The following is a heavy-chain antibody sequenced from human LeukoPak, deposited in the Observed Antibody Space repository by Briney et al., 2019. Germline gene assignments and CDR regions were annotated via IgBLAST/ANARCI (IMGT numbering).Heavy chain of an antibody. V-gene: IGHV3-69-1*01. J-gene: IGHJ5*01. D-gene: IGHD5-12*01. CDR1: GFTFSNYH. Sequence: MSGGSLGLSCAASGFTFSNYHMNWVRQAPGKGLEWVSYISTTATIYYADSLKGRFTISRDNAKHALYLQMNSLRAEDTAVYYCARTGSHRNSGHDSWGQGTLVTVSS. CDR3: ARTGSHRNSGHDS. CDR2: ISTTATI.